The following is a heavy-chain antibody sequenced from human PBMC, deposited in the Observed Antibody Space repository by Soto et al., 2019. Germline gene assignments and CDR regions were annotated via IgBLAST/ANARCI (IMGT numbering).Heavy chain of an antibody. CDR3: AKAMVVVTAISGGGGFDK. CDR2: INTDGSGT. J-gene: IGHJ3*02. CDR1: GFTFSSSW. D-gene: IGHD2-21*02. V-gene: IGHV3-74*01. Sequence: GGSLRRSCXASGFTFSSSWMHWVRQTPGKGPMWISHINTDGSGTTYADSVKGRFTISRDNSKNTLYLQMNSLRAEDTAVYYCAKAMVVVTAISGGGGFDKWGQGTLVTVSS.